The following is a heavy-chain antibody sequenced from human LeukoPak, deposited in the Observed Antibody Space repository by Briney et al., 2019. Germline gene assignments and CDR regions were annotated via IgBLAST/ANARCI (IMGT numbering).Heavy chain of an antibody. CDR3: ARDHNYAFDN. V-gene: IGHV3-48*04. CDR1: ASPFIEYS. CDR2: MGIDSANT. Sequence: GRSLTLSCAPFASPFIEYSTNWVRHPPRDGLEWISYMGIDSANTKYAASVKGRFTISGHSAKNSLYLQMNRLRVEDTAVYYCARDHNYAFDNWGQGTLVTVSS. D-gene: IGHD1-1*01. J-gene: IGHJ4*02.